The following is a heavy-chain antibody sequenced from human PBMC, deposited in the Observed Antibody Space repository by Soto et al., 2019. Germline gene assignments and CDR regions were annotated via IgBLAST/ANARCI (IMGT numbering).Heavy chain of an antibody. D-gene: IGHD3-10*01. J-gene: IGHJ6*02. CDR1: GGSFSGYY. V-gene: IGHV4-34*01. CDR2: INHSGST. CDR3: ARGYYYGSGSYYKDYYYYYGMDV. Sequence: SETLSLTCAVYGGSFSGYYWSWIRQPPGKGLEWIGEINHSGSTNYNPSLKSRVTISVDTSKNQFSLKLSSVTAADTAVYYCARGYYYGSGSYYKDYYYYYGMDVWGQGTTVTVSS.